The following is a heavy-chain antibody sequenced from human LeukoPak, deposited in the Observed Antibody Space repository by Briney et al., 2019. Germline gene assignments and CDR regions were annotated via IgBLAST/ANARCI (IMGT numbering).Heavy chain of an antibody. CDR2: ISGSGGST. CDR1: GFTFSSYA. CDR3: AKGEQLVLTYYFDY. J-gene: IGHJ4*02. V-gene: IGHV3-23*01. D-gene: IGHD6-6*01. Sequence: GGSLRFSCAASGFTFSSYAMSWVRQAPGKGLEWVSAISGSGGSTYYADSVKGRFTISRDNSKNTLYLQMNSLRAEDTAVYYCAKGEQLVLTYYFDYWGQGTLVTVSS.